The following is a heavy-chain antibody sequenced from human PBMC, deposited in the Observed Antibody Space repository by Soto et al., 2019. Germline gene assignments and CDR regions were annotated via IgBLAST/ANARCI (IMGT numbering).Heavy chain of an antibody. CDR2: IGTAGDT. CDR3: ARGWYFTYFDY. Sequence: EVQLVESGGGLVQPGGSLRLSCAASGCTFSSYDMHWVRQATGKGLEWGSAIGTAGDTYYPGSLKGRFTISSENASNSLYLQMNSLRAEDTAVYYCARGWYFTYFDYWGQGTLVTVTS. CDR1: GCTFSSYD. V-gene: IGHV3-13*01. J-gene: IGHJ4*02. D-gene: IGHD6-19*01.